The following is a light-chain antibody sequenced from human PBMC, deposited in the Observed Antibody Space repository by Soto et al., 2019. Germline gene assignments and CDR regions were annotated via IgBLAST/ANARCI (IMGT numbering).Light chain of an antibody. CDR1: HNDIGTYDY. CDR2: GVT. J-gene: IGLJ1*01. V-gene: IGLV2-14*03. CDR3: SSFTSNCIYV. Sequence: QSCMTQPTSLSGSPGQSITISCTGNHNDIGTYDYVSWYQQHPGRAPRLLIHGVTTRPSGISGRFSASKSGLTASLTISGLQPEDGADYYCSSFTSNCIYVFRPGTKVTVL.